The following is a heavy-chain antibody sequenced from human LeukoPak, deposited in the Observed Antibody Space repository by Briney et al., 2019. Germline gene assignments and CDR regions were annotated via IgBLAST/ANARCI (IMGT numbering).Heavy chain of an antibody. Sequence: PGGSLRLSCAASGFTFSSYAMSWVRQAPGKGLEWVSSIVGSGDSTYYADSVKGRLTISRDNSKNTLYLQMNSLSAEDTAVYYCARLVVVAATWFDPWGQGTLVTVSS. CDR3: ARLVVVAATWFDP. CDR2: IVGSGDST. J-gene: IGHJ5*02. V-gene: IGHV3-23*01. CDR1: GFTFSSYA. D-gene: IGHD2-15*01.